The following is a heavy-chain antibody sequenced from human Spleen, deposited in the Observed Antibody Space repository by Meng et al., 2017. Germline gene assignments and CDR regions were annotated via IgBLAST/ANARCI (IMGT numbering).Heavy chain of an antibody. V-gene: IGHV1-3*04. D-gene: IGHD6-19*01. CDR3: VSLRDARTSGWLDY. CDR1: GNVFTNYA. J-gene: IGHJ4*02. CDR2: INTGKDFA. Sequence: QLVQSGAEATKPGSSVIVSSKTSGNVFTNYAIHRVRQDPGQRLEWMGWINTGKDFAKYSQKFQGRVTIPMDTSASTAYMELSSVRSEDTAVYYCVSLRDARTSGWLDYWGQGTLVTVSS.